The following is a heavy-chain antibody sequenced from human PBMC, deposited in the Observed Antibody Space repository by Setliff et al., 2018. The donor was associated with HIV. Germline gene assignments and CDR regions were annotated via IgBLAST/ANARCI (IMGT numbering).Heavy chain of an antibody. CDR2: IYYSGST. Sequence: SSETLSLTCTVSGGSMSSHYWSWIRQSPGKGLEWIGSIYYSGSTNYNPSVKSRVTISIDTSKKQFALRLGSVTAADTAVYYCARRSGWSEDYWGQGTLVTVSS. J-gene: IGHJ4*02. CDR1: GGSMSSHY. D-gene: IGHD6-19*01. CDR3: ARRSGWSEDY. V-gene: IGHV4-59*11.